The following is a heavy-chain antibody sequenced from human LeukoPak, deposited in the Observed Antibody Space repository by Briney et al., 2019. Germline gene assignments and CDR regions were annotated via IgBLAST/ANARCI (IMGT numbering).Heavy chain of an antibody. Sequence: TGGSLRLSCVASGFTFSSYAMSWVRQAPGKGLEWVSGIGNSGTTTDYADSVRGRFTISRDNSKNTLYLQMNSQRAEDTAVYYCARDHYYDSSGFSPLDYWGQGTLVTVSS. CDR3: ARDHYYDSSGFSPLDY. CDR1: GFTFSSYA. V-gene: IGHV3-23*01. CDR2: IGNSGTTT. D-gene: IGHD3-22*01. J-gene: IGHJ4*02.